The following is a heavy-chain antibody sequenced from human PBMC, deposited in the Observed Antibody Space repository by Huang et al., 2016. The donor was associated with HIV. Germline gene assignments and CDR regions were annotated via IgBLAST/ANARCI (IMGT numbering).Heavy chain of an antibody. V-gene: IGHV3-30*02. CDR2: IQYDGSNR. D-gene: IGHD3-22*01. J-gene: IGHJ4*02. Sequence: QVQLVESGGGVVQPGGSLRLSCAASGFTFSSYGMHWVRQAAGKGLGGVAFIQYDGSNRYYADSVKGRFTISRDNSKNTLYLQMNSLRAEDTAVYFCAKFGSSGYLPRYSFDYWGQGTLVTVSS. CDR3: AKFGSSGYLPRYSFDY. CDR1: GFTFSSYG.